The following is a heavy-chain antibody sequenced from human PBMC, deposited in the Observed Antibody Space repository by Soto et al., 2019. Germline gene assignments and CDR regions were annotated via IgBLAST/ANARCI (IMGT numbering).Heavy chain of an antibody. D-gene: IGHD4-17*01. V-gene: IGHV3-20*04. CDR1: GFTFDDYG. Sequence: EVQLVESGGGVVRPGWSLRLSCAASGFTFDDYGMSWGRQAPGKRLEWDSGINWNGGSTGYADSVKGPFTMSRDNAKNSVYLPMNSLRAEHTALYYCARFAYGDYVDGVFMDVWGQGTTVTVSS. J-gene: IGHJ6*02. CDR2: INWNGGST. CDR3: ARFAYGDYVDGVFMDV.